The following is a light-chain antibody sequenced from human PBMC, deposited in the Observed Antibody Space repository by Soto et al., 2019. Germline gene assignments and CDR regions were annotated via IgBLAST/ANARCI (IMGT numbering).Light chain of an antibody. CDR3: PQSYSTPYT. V-gene: IGKV1-39*01. J-gene: IGKJ2*01. CDR1: LSISSY. CDR2: AAS. Sequence: DIQMTQSPSSLSASVGDRVTITCRARLSISSYLNGYQQKPGKAPKLLIYAASSLQSGVPSRFSGSGSGTDFTLTISSLQPEDFATYYCPQSYSTPYTVGQGTKLEIK.